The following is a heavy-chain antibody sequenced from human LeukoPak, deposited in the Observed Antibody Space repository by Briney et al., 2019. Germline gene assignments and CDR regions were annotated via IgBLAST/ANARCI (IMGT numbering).Heavy chain of an antibody. CDR2: IRYDGSYK. J-gene: IGHJ3*01. CDR3: AKVVVDALDV. V-gene: IGHV3-30*02. Sequence: GSLRLSCAASGFRFSDYGMHWVRQAPGKGLEWVAFIRYDGSYKYYADSVRGQFTISRDNSKNTVYLQMNSLRAEDTAVYYCAKVVVDALDVWGQGTMVTVSS. CDR1: GFRFSDYG.